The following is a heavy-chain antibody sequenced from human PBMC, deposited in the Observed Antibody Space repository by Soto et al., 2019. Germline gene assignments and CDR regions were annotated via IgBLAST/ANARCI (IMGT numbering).Heavy chain of an antibody. Sequence: PLRPSVAALGFTFTSYGMHWGGQAPGKGLGWGAVIWYDGSNTSYADSEKGRFTISRDNSKNTLYLQMNSLRAEDTAVYYCARVGGDTAMVSYYYYGMDVWGQGTTVTVS. V-gene: IGHV3-33*01. D-gene: IGHD5-18*01. CDR3: ARVGGDTAMVSYYYYGMDV. CDR1: GFTFTSYG. CDR2: IWYDGSNT. J-gene: IGHJ6*02.